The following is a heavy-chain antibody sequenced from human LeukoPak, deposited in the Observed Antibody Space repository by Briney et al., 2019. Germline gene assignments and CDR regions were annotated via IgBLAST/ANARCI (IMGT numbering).Heavy chain of an antibody. D-gene: IGHD3-22*01. CDR3: ARGTHYYDSSGCLYYFDY. J-gene: IGHJ4*02. V-gene: IGHV4-4*07. Sequence: SETLSLTCTVSGGSISSYYWSWIRQPAGKGLEWIGRIYTSGSTNYNPSLKSRVTMSVDTSKNQFSLKLSSVTAADTAVYYCARGTHYYDSSGCLYYFDYWGQGTLVTVSS. CDR2: IYTSGST. CDR1: GGSISSYY.